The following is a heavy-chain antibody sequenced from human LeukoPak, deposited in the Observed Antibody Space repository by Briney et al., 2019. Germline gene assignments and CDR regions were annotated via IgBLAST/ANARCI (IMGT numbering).Heavy chain of an antibody. D-gene: IGHD2-2*01. V-gene: IGHV3-30*02. CDR1: GFTFSSYA. CDR2: IRYDGSNK. Sequence: GGSLRLSCAASGFTFSSYAMHWVRQAPGKGLEWVAFIRYDGSNKYYADSVKGRFTISRDNSKNTLYLQMNSLRAEDTAVYYCAKDVRSDIVVVPAASWYFQHWGQGTLVTVSS. J-gene: IGHJ1*01. CDR3: AKDVRSDIVVVPAASWYFQH.